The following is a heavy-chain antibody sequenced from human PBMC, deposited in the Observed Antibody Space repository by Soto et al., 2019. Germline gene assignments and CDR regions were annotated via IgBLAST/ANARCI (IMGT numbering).Heavy chain of an antibody. Sequence: QVQLQESGPGLVKPSQTLSLTCTVSGVSISSGDYFWIWIRQPPGQGLEWIGYFYYSGSTYSNPSLKSRLTISADTYKNQFSLRLSSVTAADTAVYYCAREASPDAFDIWGQGIKVTVSS. J-gene: IGHJ3*02. V-gene: IGHV4-30-4*01. CDR3: AREASPDAFDI. CDR2: FYYSGST. CDR1: GVSISSGDYF.